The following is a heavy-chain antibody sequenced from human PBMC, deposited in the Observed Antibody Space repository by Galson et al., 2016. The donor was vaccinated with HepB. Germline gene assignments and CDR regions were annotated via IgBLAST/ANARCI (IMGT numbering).Heavy chain of an antibody. CDR1: GFTFNDYY. J-gene: IGHJ4*02. Sequence: SLRLSCAASGFTFNDYYMTWIRQAPGKGLEWISYISSTTSAVYYGDSVKGRFSISRDNAKNSLYLQMNSLRAEDTAVYFCARVGQWESYFDSWGQGALVIVSS. CDR2: ISSTTSAV. D-gene: IGHD3-16*01. CDR3: ARVGQWESYFDS. V-gene: IGHV3-11*01.